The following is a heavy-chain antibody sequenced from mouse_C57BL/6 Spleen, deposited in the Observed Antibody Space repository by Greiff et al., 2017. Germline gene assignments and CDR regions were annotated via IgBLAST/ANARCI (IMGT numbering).Heavy chain of an antibody. CDR1: GYTFTSYW. CDR2: IYPGSGST. J-gene: IGHJ2*01. CDR3: ARREKLTGTFDY. D-gene: IGHD4-1*01. V-gene: IGHV1-55*01. Sequence: QVQLQQPGAELVKPGASVKMSCKASGYTFTSYWITWVKQRPGQGLEWIGDIYPGSGSTNYNEKFKSKATLTVDTSSSTAYMQLSSLTSEDSAVXYCARREKLTGTFDYWGQGTTLTVSS.